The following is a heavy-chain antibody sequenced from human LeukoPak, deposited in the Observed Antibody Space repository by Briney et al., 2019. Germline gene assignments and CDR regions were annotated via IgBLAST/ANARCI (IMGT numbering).Heavy chain of an antibody. CDR1: GGTFSSYA. CDR2: IIPIFGTA. CDR3: ARRYCSSTSCYLGAFDI. J-gene: IGHJ3*02. V-gene: IGHV1-69*06. Sequence: SSVKVSCKASGGTFSSYAISWVRQAPGQGLEWMGGIIPIFGTANYAQKFQGRVTITADKSTSTAYMELSSLRSEDTAAYYCARRYCSSTSCYLGAFDIWGQGTMVTVSS. D-gene: IGHD2-2*01.